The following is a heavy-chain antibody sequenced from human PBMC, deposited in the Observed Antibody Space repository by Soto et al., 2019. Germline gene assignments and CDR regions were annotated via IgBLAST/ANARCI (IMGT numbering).Heavy chain of an antibody. V-gene: IGHV3-30-3*01. Sequence: PVGSLRLSCAASGFTFSSYAMHWVRQAPGKGLEWVAVISYDGSNKYYADSVKGRFTISRDNSKNTLYLQMNSLRAEDTAVYYCARALYYYDSSGSDYFDYWGQGTLVTVSS. CDR1: GFTFSSYA. D-gene: IGHD3-22*01. J-gene: IGHJ4*02. CDR2: ISYDGSNK. CDR3: ARALYYYDSSGSDYFDY.